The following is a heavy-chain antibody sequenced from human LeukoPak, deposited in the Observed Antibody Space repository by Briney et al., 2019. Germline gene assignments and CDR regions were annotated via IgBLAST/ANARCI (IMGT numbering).Heavy chain of an antibody. J-gene: IGHJ4*02. CDR2: ISGRGEST. CDR1: GFTFSSYV. Sequence: GGSLRLSCAASGFTFSSYVMSWVRQAPGKGLEWVSCISGRGESTHFADSAKGRLTISRDNSKNTLSLQMNSLRAEDTAIYYCAALGVGGYWGQGTLVTVSS. CDR3: AALGVGGY. D-gene: IGHD1-26*01. V-gene: IGHV3-23*01.